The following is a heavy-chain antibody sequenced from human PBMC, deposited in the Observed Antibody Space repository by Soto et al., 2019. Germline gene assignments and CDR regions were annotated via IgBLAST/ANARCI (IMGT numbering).Heavy chain of an antibody. CDR3: ARWSSSASYYYYGMDV. Sequence: PGGSLRLSCAASGFTFSSYSMNWVRQAPGKGLEWVSSISSSSSYIYYADSVKGRFTISRDNAKNSLYLQMNSLRAEDTAVYYCARWSSSASYYYYGMDVWGQGTTVTSP. CDR1: GFTFSSYS. V-gene: IGHV3-21*01. D-gene: IGHD6-6*01. CDR2: ISSSSSYI. J-gene: IGHJ6*02.